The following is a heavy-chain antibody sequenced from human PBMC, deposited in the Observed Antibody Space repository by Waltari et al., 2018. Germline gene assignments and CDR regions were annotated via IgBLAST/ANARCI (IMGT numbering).Heavy chain of an antibody. CDR1: GSTFSDSW. V-gene: IGHV5-51*01. D-gene: IGHD2-21*01. CDR3: ARFYGGNFVDY. Sequence: EVQLVQSGAEVSKPGESLKISCQGSGSTFSDSWIAWVRQVPGKGLEWMGIIYPGDSDTRYSPSFQGQVIISADKSISTAYLQWSSLKASDTAMYYCARFYGGNFVDYWGQGTLVIVSS. CDR2: IYPGDSDT. J-gene: IGHJ4*02.